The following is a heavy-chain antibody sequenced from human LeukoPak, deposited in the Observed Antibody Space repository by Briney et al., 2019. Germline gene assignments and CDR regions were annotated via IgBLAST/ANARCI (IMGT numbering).Heavy chain of an antibody. Sequence: KPSETLSLTCTVSGGSISSYYWSWIRQPPGKGPEWIGYIYYSGSTNYNPSLKSRVTISVDTSKNQFSLKLSSVTAADTAAYYCARVDYDILTDKDRRFDYWGQGTLVTVSS. D-gene: IGHD3-9*01. CDR3: ARVDYDILTDKDRRFDY. V-gene: IGHV4-59*12. CDR1: GGSISSYY. J-gene: IGHJ4*02. CDR2: IYYSGST.